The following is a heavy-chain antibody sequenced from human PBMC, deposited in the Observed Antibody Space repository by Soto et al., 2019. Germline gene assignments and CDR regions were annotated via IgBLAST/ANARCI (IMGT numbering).Heavy chain of an antibody. D-gene: IGHD3-22*01. CDR2: ISGSGGST. Sequence: GGSLRLSCAASGFTFSSYAMSWVRQAPGKGLEWVSAISGSGGSTYYADSVKGRFTISRDNSKNTLYLQMNSLRAEDTAVYYCAKDLSLAYYYDSSDNYFSGAFDIWGQGTMVTVSS. CDR3: AKDLSLAYYYDSSDNYFSGAFDI. J-gene: IGHJ3*02. V-gene: IGHV3-23*01. CDR1: GFTFSSYA.